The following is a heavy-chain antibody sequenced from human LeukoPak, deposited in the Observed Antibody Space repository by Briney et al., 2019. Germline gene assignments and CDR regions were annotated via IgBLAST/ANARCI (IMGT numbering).Heavy chain of an antibody. Sequence: SETLSLTCTVSGGSISSGDYYWSWIRQPPGKGLEWIGYIYYSGSTYYNPSLKSRVTISVDTSKNQFSLKLSYVTAADTAVYYCARVLAGYAFDIWGQGTMVTVSS. CDR2: IYYSGST. V-gene: IGHV4-30-4*01. CDR3: ARVLAGYAFDI. D-gene: IGHD6-19*01. CDR1: GGSISSGDYY. J-gene: IGHJ3*02.